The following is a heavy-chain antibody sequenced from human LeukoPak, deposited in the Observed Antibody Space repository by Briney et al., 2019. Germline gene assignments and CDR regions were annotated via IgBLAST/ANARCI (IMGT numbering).Heavy chain of an antibody. V-gene: IGHV4-59*01. CDR2: IYYSGST. D-gene: IGHD1-26*01. J-gene: IGHJ3*02. Sequence: PSETLSLTCAVYGGSFSGYYWSWIRQPPGKGLEWIGYIYYSGSTNYNPSLKSRVTISVDTSKNQFSLKLSSVTAAYTAVYYCTRLRAVGATGGDAFDIWGQGTMVTISS. CDR3: TRLRAVGATGGDAFDI. CDR1: GGSFSGYY.